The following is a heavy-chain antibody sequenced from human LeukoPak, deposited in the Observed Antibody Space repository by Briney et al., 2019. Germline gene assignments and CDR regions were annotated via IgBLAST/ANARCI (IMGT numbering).Heavy chain of an antibody. V-gene: IGHV3-30-3*01. CDR2: ISYDGGNK. CDR3: ARDAGVSPYYYYGMDV. D-gene: IGHD3-10*01. CDR1: GFIFSSYA. Sequence: PGGSLRLSCAASGFIFSSYAMHWVRQAPGKGLEWVAVISYDGGNKFYADSVKGRFTISRDNSKNMLYLQMNSLRAEDTAVYYCARDAGVSPYYYYGMDVWGQGTTVAVSS. J-gene: IGHJ6*02.